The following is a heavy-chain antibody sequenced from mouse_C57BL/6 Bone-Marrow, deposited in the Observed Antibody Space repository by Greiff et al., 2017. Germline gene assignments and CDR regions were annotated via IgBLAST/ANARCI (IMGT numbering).Heavy chain of an antibody. V-gene: IGHV1-76*01. J-gene: IGHJ3*01. CDR2: IYPGSGNT. CDR1: GYTFTDYY. D-gene: IGHD2-4*01. Sequence: QVQLQQSGAELVRPGASVKLSCKASGYTFTDYYINWVKQRPGQGLEWIARIYPGSGNTYYNEKFKGKATLTAEKSSSTAYMQLSSLTSEDSAVYFCEIRGRDYDYPAWFAYWGQGTLVTVSA. CDR3: EIRGRDYDYPAWFAY.